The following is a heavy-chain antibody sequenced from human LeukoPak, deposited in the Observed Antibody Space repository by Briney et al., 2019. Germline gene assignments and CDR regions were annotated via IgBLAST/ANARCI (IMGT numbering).Heavy chain of an antibody. Sequence: ASVKVSCKASGYTFTSYYMHWVRQAPGQGLEWMGIINPSGGSTSYAQKFQGRVTMTRATSTSTVYMELSSLRSEDTAVYYCARSRIAVAGPPSSWGQGTLVTVSS. CDR3: ARSRIAVAGPPSS. CDR1: GYTFTSYY. CDR2: INPSGGST. J-gene: IGHJ4*02. D-gene: IGHD6-19*01. V-gene: IGHV1-46*03.